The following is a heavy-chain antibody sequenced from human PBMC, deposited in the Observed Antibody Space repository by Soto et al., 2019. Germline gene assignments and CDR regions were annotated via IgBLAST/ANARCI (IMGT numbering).Heavy chain of an antibody. CDR2: IRSKAYGGTT. V-gene: IGHV3-49*03. Sequence: GGSLSLCCTASGFTFGDYAMSWFRQAPGKGLEWVGFIRSKAYGGTTEYAASVKGRFTISRDDSKSIAYLQMNSLKNEDTAVYYCTRETQGDYGNYSSYGMDVWGQAATVTVYS. CDR3: TRETQGDYGNYSSYGMDV. CDR1: GFTFGDYA. D-gene: IGHD4-17*01. J-gene: IGHJ6*02.